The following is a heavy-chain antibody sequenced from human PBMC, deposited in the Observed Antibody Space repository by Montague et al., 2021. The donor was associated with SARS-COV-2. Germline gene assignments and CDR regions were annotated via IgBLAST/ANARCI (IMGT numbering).Heavy chain of an antibody. V-gene: IGHV4-34*01. Sequence: SETLSLTCAVSGGSFSGFNWNWIRKPPGEGKGRIGEVNKNGSRNYNQYLKSRVTILVDTSKNQFSLKLTSVTAADTDVYYCARGQQGVNLVLVVIDFYYYMDVWGKGTTVTVSS. J-gene: IGHJ6*03. CDR2: VNKNGSR. D-gene: IGHD3-22*01. CDR3: ARGQQGVNLVLVVIDFYYYMDV. CDR1: GGSFSGFN.